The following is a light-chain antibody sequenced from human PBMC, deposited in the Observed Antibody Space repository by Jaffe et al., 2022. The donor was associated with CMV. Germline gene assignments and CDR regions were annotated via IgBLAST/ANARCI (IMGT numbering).Light chain of an antibody. CDR1: QIVRSDY. CDR2: GAS. CDR3: QQYGISPRGT. Sequence: EIVLTQSPGTLSLSPGERATLSCRASQIVRSDYVAWYQQKPGQAPRLLIYGASSRATGIPDRFSGSGSGTDFTLTISRLEPEDFAVYYCQQYGISPRGTFGQGTKVEIK. V-gene: IGKV3-20*01. J-gene: IGKJ1*01.